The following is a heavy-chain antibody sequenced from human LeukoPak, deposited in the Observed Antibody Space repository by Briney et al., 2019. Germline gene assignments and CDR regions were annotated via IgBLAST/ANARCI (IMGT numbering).Heavy chain of an antibody. CDR3: ARVGVGGRYYFDY. V-gene: IGHV1-46*01. CDR1: GYTFTSYY. D-gene: IGHD1-26*01. J-gene: IGHJ4*02. CDR2: INPSGGST. Sequence: GASVKVSCTASGYTFTSYYMHWVRQAPGQGLEWMGVINPSGGSTSYTQKFQGRVTVTRDTSTSTVYVELSSLRSEDTAVYYCARVGVGGRYYFDYWGQGTLVIVSA.